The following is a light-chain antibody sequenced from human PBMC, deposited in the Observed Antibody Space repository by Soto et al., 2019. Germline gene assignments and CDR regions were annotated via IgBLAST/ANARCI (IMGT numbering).Light chain of an antibody. V-gene: IGKV3D-15*01. CDR3: QQYSNSCT. Sequence: EIVMTQSPATLSVSPGERATLSFRASQSILSNLAWYQQKPGQAPRLLIYGASTRATDIPARFSGSGSGTDFTLTISSLQSEDFAVYYCQQYSNSCTFGQGTKVDIK. CDR2: GAS. CDR1: QSILSN. J-gene: IGKJ1*01.